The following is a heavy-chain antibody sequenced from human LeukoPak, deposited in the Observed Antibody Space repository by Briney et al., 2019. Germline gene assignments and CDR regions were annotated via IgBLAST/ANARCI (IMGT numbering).Heavy chain of an antibody. D-gene: IGHD3-3*01. CDR1: GYTFTSYG. Sequence: GASVKVSCKASGYTFTSYGISWVRQAPGQGLEWMGWINPNSGGTNYAQKFQGRVTMTRDTSISTAYMELSRLRSDDTAVYYCARDSYYDFWSGYSVYWGQGTLVTVSS. J-gene: IGHJ4*02. CDR3: ARDSYYDFWSGYSVY. V-gene: IGHV1-2*02. CDR2: INPNSGGT.